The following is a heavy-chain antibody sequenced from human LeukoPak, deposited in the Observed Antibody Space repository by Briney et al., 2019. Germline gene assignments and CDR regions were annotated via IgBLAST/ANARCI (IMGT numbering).Heavy chain of an antibody. V-gene: IGHV3-48*03. CDR2: IISSGSTI. CDR3: ARDSMAVRGVKIDYFDY. J-gene: IGHJ4*02. CDR1: GFTFSSYE. D-gene: IGHD3-10*01. Sequence: GGSLRLSCAASGFTFSSYEMNWVRQAPGKGLEWVSYIISSGSTIYYADSVKGRFTISRDNAENSLYLQMNSLRAEDTAVYYCARDSMAVRGVKIDYFDYWGQGTLVTVSS.